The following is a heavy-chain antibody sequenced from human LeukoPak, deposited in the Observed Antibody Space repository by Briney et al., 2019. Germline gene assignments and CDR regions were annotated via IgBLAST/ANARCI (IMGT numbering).Heavy chain of an antibody. CDR2: INHSGST. D-gene: IGHD3-10*01. CDR1: GGSFSGYY. J-gene: IGHJ5*02. V-gene: IGHV4-34*01. CDR3: ARHSEGVLRLSGSYPNWFDP. Sequence: SETLSLTCTVYGGSFSGYYWSWIRQPPGKGLEWIGEINHSGSTNYNSSLKSRVTISVDTSKNQFSLKLSSVTAADTAVYYCARHSEGVLRLSGSYPNWFDPWGQGTLVTVSS.